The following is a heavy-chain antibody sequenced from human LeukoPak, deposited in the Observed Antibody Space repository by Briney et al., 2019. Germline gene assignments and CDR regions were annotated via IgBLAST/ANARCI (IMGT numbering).Heavy chain of an antibody. D-gene: IGHD2-15*01. CDR2: IYYSGST. CDR3: ARGVVAAPQTVDY. CDR1: GGSISSSSYY. J-gene: IGHJ4*02. Sequence: SETLSLTCTVSGGSISSSSYYWGWIRQPPGKGLEWIGSIYYSGSTYYNPSLKSRVTISVDTSKNQFSLKLSSATAADTAVYYCARGVVAAPQTVDYWGQGTLVTVSS. V-gene: IGHV4-39*07.